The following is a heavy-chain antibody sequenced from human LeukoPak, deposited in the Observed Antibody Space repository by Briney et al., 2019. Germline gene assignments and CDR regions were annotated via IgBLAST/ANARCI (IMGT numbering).Heavy chain of an antibody. V-gene: IGHV3-23*01. J-gene: IGHJ4*02. Sequence: GVSLRLSCAASGFTFSSYAMSWVRQAPGKGLEWVSAISGSGGSTYYADSVKGRFTISRDNSKNTLYLQMNSLRAEDTAVYYCAKDRGYDSSGYHLFDYWGPGTLVNVSS. CDR2: ISGSGGST. D-gene: IGHD3-22*01. CDR3: AKDRGYDSSGYHLFDY. CDR1: GFTFSSYA.